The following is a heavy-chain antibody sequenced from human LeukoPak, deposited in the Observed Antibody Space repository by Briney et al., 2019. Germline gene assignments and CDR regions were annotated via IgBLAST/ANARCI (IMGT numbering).Heavy chain of an antibody. CDR2: ISSSGSTI. CDR1: GFTFSSYA. CDR3: AKEVWGTYRPDY. J-gene: IGHJ4*02. D-gene: IGHD3-16*02. V-gene: IGHV3-48*04. Sequence: GGSLRLSCAASGFTFSSYAMSWVRQAPGKGLEWVSYISSSGSTIYYADSVKGRFTISRDNAKNSLYLQMNSLRAEDTAVYYCAKEVWGTYRPDYWGQGTLVTVSS.